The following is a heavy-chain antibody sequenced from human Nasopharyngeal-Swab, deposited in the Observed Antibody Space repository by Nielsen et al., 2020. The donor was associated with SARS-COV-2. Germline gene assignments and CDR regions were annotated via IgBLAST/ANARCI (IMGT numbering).Heavy chain of an antibody. J-gene: IGHJ4*02. CDR3: ARDGPNWNLDY. V-gene: IGHV3-33*01. Sequence: SLKISCAASGFTVSRYGFHWVRQAPGKGLEWVAVIRPGGDSRIYGDSMKGRFAVSRDNSKNTLYLQIDDLRSEDTAVYYCARDGPNWNLDYWGQGTLVTVSS. CDR2: IRPGGDSR. CDR1: GFTVSRYG. D-gene: IGHD1-1*01.